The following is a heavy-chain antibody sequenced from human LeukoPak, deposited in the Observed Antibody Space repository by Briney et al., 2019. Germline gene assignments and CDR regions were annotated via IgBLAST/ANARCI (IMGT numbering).Heavy chain of an antibody. CDR3: ARYAGTTSGY. Sequence: EASVKVSCKASGGTFSSYTISWVRQAPGQGLEWMGWISAYNGNTNYAQKLQGRVTMTTDTSTSTAYMELRSLRSDDTAVYYCARYAGTTSGYWGQGTLVTVSS. J-gene: IGHJ4*02. CDR2: ISAYNGNT. CDR1: GGTFSSYT. D-gene: IGHD1-1*01. V-gene: IGHV1-18*01.